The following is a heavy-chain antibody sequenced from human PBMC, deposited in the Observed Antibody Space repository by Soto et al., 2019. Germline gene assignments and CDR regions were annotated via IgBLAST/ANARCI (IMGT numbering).Heavy chain of an antibody. Sequence: PWGSLPIACASSAFTFSIYAMTWVRQAPGMGLEWVSGITGSGGSTYYADSVKGRFTISIDNSKNTLFLQMNSLRAEDTAVYYCAKDIGIVGAPYYYYAMDVWGQGTTVTVSS. V-gene: IGHV3-23*01. CDR2: ITGSGGST. CDR3: AKDIGIVGAPYYYYAMDV. D-gene: IGHD1-26*01. J-gene: IGHJ6*01. CDR1: AFTFSIYA.